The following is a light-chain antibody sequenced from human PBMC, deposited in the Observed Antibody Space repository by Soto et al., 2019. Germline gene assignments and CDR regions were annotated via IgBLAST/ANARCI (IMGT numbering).Light chain of an antibody. V-gene: IGLV2-11*01. CDR3: CSYAGSFTSYV. CDR1: SSDVGNYNY. CDR2: DVS. Sequence: QSALTQPRSVSGSPGQSVTISCTRTSSDVGNYNYVSWYQQMPGKAPKLIIYDVSKRPPGVPDRFSGSKSGNTASLTISGLQAEDETDYYCCSYAGSFTSYVFGTGTKLTVL. J-gene: IGLJ1*01.